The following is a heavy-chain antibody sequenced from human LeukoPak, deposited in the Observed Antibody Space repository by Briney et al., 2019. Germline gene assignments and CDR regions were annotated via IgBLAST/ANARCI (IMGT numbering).Heavy chain of an antibody. V-gene: IGHV3-7*01. CDR2: IKNDGSEE. CDR3: ARAIRGSAVDTGDR. D-gene: IGHD3-10*01. CDR1: GFTFSSYW. Sequence: GGSLRLSCAASGFTFSSYWMKWVRQAPGKGLEGVANIKNDGSEEYYVDSVKGRFTISRDNAKNSLFLQMNSLTVEDTAVYYCARAIRGSAVDTGDRWGQGTLVTVSS. J-gene: IGHJ4*02.